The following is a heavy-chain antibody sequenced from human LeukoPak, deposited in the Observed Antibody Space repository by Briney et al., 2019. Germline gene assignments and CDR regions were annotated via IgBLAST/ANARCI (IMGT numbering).Heavy chain of an antibody. CDR2: INWNGGST. J-gene: IGHJ6*03. Sequence: GGSLRLSCAASGFTFDDYGMSWVRQAPGKGLEWVSGINWNGGSTGYADSVKGRFTISRDNSKNSLYLQMNSLRTEDTALYYCAKDGGTYDIWAKDYYMDVWGKGTTVTISS. CDR1: GFTFDDYG. CDR3: AKDGGTYDIWAKDYYMDV. V-gene: IGHV3-20*04. D-gene: IGHD3-9*01.